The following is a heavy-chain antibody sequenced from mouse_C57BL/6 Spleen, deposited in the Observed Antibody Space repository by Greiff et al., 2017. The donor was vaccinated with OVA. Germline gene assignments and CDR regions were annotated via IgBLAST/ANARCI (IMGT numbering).Heavy chain of an antibody. Sequence: QVQLQQPGAELVKPGASVKLSCKASGYTFTSYWMHWVKQRPGQGLEWIGMIHPNSGSTNYNEKFKSKATLTVDKSSSTAYMQLSSLTSEDAAVYYCARRWGGYFDDWGTGTTVTVSS. CDR3: ARRWGGYFDD. CDR2: IHPNSGST. V-gene: IGHV1-64*01. D-gene: IGHD4-1*01. J-gene: IGHJ1*03. CDR1: GYTFTSYW.